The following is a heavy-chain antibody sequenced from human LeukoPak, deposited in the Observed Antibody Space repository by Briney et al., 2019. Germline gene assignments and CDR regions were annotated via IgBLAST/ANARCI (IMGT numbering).Heavy chain of an antibody. CDR2: IVVGSGNT. CDR1: GFTFTSSA. CDR3: AAATTGVRIKLDY. J-gene: IGHJ4*02. D-gene: IGHD4-23*01. Sequence: TSVKVSCKASGFTFTSSAVQWVRQARGQRLEWIEWIVVGSGNTNYAQKFQERVTITRDMSTSTAYMELSSLRSEDTAVYYCAAATTGVRIKLDYWGQGTLVTVSS. V-gene: IGHV1-58*01.